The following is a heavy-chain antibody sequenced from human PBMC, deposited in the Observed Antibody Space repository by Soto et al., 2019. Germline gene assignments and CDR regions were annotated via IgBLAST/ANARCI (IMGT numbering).Heavy chain of an antibody. Sequence: PGGSLRLSCSASGFTFSSYVMNWVRQAPGKGLEYVSGITSNGGSIFYADSVKGRFIISRDNSQNTVYLQMSSLTTADTAVYYCLVASAAYWGQGTPVTVSS. J-gene: IGHJ4*02. D-gene: IGHD6-13*01. V-gene: IGHV3-64D*06. CDR3: LVASAAY. CDR1: GFTFSSYV. CDR2: ITSNGGSI.